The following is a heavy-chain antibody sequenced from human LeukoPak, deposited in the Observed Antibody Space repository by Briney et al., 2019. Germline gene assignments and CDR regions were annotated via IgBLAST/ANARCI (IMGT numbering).Heavy chain of an antibody. J-gene: IGHJ4*02. Sequence: GNGNTKYSQKFQGRVTITRDTSASTAYMELSSLRSEDTAVYYCARNLQVLRFLEWLSPFDYWGQGTLVTVSS. CDR3: ARNLQVLRFLEWLSPFDY. CDR2: GNGNT. D-gene: IGHD3-3*01. V-gene: IGHV1-3*01.